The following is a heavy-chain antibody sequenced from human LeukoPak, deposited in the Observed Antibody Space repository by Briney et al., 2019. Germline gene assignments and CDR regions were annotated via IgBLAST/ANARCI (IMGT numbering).Heavy chain of an antibody. V-gene: IGHV3-48*01. CDR1: RFTFSSYV. D-gene: IGHD3-22*01. CDR2: ISISGTKM. CDR3: AREEAADSSDY. J-gene: IGHJ4*02. Sequence: PGGSLRLSCAASRFTFSSYVMSWVRQAPGKGLEWVAYISISGTKMYYAGSVKGRFTIARDNAKKSVYLQMNSLRVEDTGIYYCAREEAADSSDYWGQGTLVTVAS.